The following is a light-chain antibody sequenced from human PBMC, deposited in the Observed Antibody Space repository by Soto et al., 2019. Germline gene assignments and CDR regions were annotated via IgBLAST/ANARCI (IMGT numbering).Light chain of an antibody. CDR1: QSVSSY. CDR3: QQRYNWPLT. V-gene: IGKV3-11*01. Sequence: EIVLTQSPATLSLSPGERATLSCRASQSVSSYLAWYQQKPVQAPRLLIYDASNRATGISASFSGSGSGTDFTLTISSLEPEDFAVYYCQQRYNWPLTFGPGTQVDIK. J-gene: IGKJ3*01. CDR2: DAS.